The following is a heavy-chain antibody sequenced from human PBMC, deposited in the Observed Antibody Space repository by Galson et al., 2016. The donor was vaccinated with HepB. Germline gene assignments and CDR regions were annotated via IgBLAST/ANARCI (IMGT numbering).Heavy chain of an antibody. J-gene: IGHJ4*02. CDR3: TTSGYSYGRFGY. CDR2: IKSKTDGGTT. D-gene: IGHD5-12*01. V-gene: IGHV3-15*01. CDR1: GFTFSNAR. Sequence: SLRLSCAASGFTFSNARMSWVRQAPGKGLEWVGRIKSKTDGGTTDYSAPVNGRFTISRDDSKNMLYLQLNSLKTEDTAVYYCTTSGYSYGRFGYWGQGALVTVSS.